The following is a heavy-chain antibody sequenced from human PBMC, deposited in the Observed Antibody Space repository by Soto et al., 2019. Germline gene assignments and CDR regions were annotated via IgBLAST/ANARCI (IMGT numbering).Heavy chain of an antibody. Sequence: KPSETLSLTCTVSGGSISSGDYYWSWIRQPPGKGLEWIGYIYYSGSTYYNPSLKSRVTISVDTSKNQFSLKLSSVTAADTAVYYCAREEFSGIAAAGFDYWGQGAQVTVSS. CDR3: AREEFSGIAAAGFDY. J-gene: IGHJ4*02. CDR2: IYYSGST. CDR1: GGSISSGDYY. V-gene: IGHV4-30-4*01. D-gene: IGHD6-13*01.